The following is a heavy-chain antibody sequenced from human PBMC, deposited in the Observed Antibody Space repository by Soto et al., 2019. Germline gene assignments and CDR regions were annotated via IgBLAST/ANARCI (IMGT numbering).Heavy chain of an antibody. J-gene: IGHJ4*02. CDR1: GYTSSAYW. CDR3: ARPADDGFGVDY. V-gene: IGHV5-51*01. D-gene: IGHD3-3*01. Sequence: GPAVTITCEGSGYTSSAYWIGWVRQMPGNGVEWLGIIYPGDSDTRYSPSFQGQVTLSADTSISTAFLQWGSLRASDTAMYFCARPADDGFGVDYWGRGTLVTVSS. CDR2: IYPGDSDT.